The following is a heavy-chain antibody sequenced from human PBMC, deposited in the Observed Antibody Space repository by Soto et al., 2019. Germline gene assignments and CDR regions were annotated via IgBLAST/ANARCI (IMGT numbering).Heavy chain of an antibody. CDR2: ISGSGGST. CDR3: AKEDCSSTSCYVFAPGDAFDI. V-gene: IGHV3-23*01. CDR1: GFTFSSYA. D-gene: IGHD2-2*01. Sequence: GSLRLSCAASGFTFSSYAMSWVRQAPGKGLEWVSAISGSGGSTYYADSVKGRFTISRDNSKNTLYLQMNSLRAEDTAVYYCAKEDCSSTSCYVFAPGDAFDIWGQGTMVTVSS. J-gene: IGHJ3*02.